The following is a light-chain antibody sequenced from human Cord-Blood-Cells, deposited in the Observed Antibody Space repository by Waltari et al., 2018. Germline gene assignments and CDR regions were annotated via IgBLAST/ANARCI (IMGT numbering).Light chain of an antibody. V-gene: IGKV1-5*01. CDR1: QSISSW. Sequence: DIQMTQSPSTLSASVGDRGTITCRASQSISSWLAWYQQNPGKAPKLLIYDASSLESGVPSRFSGSGSGTEFTLTISSLQPDDFATYYCQQYNSYSPLTFGGGTKVEIK. CDR3: QQYNSYSPLT. J-gene: IGKJ4*01. CDR2: DAS.